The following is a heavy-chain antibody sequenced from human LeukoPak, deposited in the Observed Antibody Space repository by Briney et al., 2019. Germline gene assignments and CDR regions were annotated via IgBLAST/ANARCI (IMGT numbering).Heavy chain of an antibody. CDR1: GGSITGYY. CDR2: IHYSGRT. Sequence: SESLSLTCTVSGGSITGYYWIWIRQPPGKGLEWISYIHYSGRTNYNPSLRSRVALLVDTSKNQFSLNLYSVTAADTAVYYCARHKPTGGVDAFDMWGQGTMVTVSS. D-gene: IGHD3-16*01. CDR3: ARHKPTGGVDAFDM. J-gene: IGHJ3*02. V-gene: IGHV4-59*08.